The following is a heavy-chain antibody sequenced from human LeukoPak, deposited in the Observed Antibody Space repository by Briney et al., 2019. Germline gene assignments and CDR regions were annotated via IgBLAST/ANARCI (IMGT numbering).Heavy chain of an antibody. D-gene: IGHD6-13*01. CDR1: GFTFSSYA. CDR2: ISGSGGST. J-gene: IGHJ4*02. V-gene: IGHV3-23*01. Sequence: GGSLRLSCAASGFTFSSYAMSWVRQAPGKGLEWVSAISGSGGSTYYADSVKGRFTISRDNSKNTLYLQMNSLRAEDTAVYYCARPSFGYSSSWSFDYWGQGTLVTVSS. CDR3: ARPSFGYSSSWSFDY.